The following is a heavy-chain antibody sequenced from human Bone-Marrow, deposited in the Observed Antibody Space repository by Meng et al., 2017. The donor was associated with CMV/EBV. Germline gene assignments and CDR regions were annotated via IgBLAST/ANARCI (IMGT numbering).Heavy chain of an antibody. Sequence: SLKISCAASGFTFDDYAMHWVRQAPGKGLEWVSGISWNSGSIGYADSVKGRFTISRDNAKNSLYLQMNSLRAEDTAVYYCAKPTYYDFWSARGGDYWGQGTLVTVSS. CDR3: AKPTYYDFWSARGGDY. D-gene: IGHD3-3*01. J-gene: IGHJ4*02. V-gene: IGHV3-9*01. CDR1: GFTFDDYA. CDR2: ISWNSGSI.